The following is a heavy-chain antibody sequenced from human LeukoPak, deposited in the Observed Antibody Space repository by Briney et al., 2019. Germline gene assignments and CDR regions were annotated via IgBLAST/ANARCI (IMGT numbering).Heavy chain of an antibody. CDR1: GGTFSSYA. J-gene: IGHJ6*03. Sequence: SVKVSCKASGGTFSSYAISWVRQAPGQGLEWMGGIIPIFGTANYAQKFQGRVTITADKSTSTAYTELSSLRSEDTAVYYCARMAMVRGVIHYYYMDVWGKGTTVTVSS. CDR2: IIPIFGTA. CDR3: ARMAMVRGVIHYYYMDV. V-gene: IGHV1-69*06. D-gene: IGHD3-10*01.